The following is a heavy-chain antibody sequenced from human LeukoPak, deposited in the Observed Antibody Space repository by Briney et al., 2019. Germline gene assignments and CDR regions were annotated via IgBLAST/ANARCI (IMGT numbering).Heavy chain of an antibody. V-gene: IGHV3-30*03. J-gene: IGHJ4*02. D-gene: IGHD3-9*01. CDR3: SILTGSDFDY. Sequence: LSGGSLRLSCAASGFTFSSYSMNWVRQAPGKGLEWVAVISYDGSNKYYADSVKGRFTISRDNSKNTLYLQMNSLRAEDTAVYYCSILTGSDFDYWGQGTLVTVSS. CDR2: ISYDGSNK. CDR1: GFTFSSYS.